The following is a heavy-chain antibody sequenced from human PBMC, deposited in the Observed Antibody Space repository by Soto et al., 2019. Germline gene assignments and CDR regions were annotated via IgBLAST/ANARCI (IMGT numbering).Heavy chain of an antibody. D-gene: IGHD6-19*01. CDR1: GFTFSSYA. CDR2: ISGSGGST. J-gene: IGHJ4*02. Sequence: GGSLRLSCAASGFTFSSYAMSWVRQAPGKGLEWVSAISGSGGSTYYADSVKGRFTISRDNSKNTLYLQMNSLRAEDTAVYYCAKGGFIAVQWTGYFDYWGQGTLVTVSS. V-gene: IGHV3-23*01. CDR3: AKGGFIAVQWTGYFDY.